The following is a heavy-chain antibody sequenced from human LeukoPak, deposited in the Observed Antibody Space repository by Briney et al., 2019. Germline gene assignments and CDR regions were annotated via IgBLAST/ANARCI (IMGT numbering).Heavy chain of an antibody. CDR3: ARHAEYSSTDDVGGYVDY. CDR1: GYSISSGYY. J-gene: IGHJ4*02. V-gene: IGHV4-38-2*02. D-gene: IGHD6-6*01. CDR2: IYSSGST. Sequence: SETLSLTCTVSGYSISSGYYWGWIRQPAGKGLEWIGRIYSSGSTSYNPSLDSRVRISIDTSKNQFSLKLSSVTAADTAVYYCARHAEYSSTDDVGGYVDYWGQGTLVTVSS.